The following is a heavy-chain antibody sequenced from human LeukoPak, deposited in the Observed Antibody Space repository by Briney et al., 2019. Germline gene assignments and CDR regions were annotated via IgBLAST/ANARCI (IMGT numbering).Heavy chain of an antibody. V-gene: IGHV3-7*01. CDR2: IRQDGSEK. D-gene: IGHD4-11*01. J-gene: IGHJ3*02. Sequence: GGSLRLSCAASGFTFSSYWMSWVRQAPGKGLEWVANIRQDGSEKYYVDSVKGRFTISRDNAKKSLYLQMNSLRAEDTAVYYCARDPATVTTIEAFDMWGQGTMVTVSS. CDR3: ARDPATVTTIEAFDM. CDR1: GFTFSSYW.